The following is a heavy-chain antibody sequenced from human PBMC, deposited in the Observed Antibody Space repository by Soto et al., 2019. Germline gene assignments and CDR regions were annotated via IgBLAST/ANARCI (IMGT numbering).Heavy chain of an antibody. CDR2: ITGSGGST. Sequence: PGGSLRLSCAASGFTFTIYAMSWVRQSPGEGLEWVSAITGSGGSTYYADSVKGRFTISRDNSKNTLYLQMNSLRAEDTAVYYCAKARGAMVRGAAFYFDYWGQGTLVTVSS. D-gene: IGHD3-10*01. CDR1: GFTFTIYA. J-gene: IGHJ4*02. CDR3: AKARGAMVRGAAFYFDY. V-gene: IGHV3-23*01.